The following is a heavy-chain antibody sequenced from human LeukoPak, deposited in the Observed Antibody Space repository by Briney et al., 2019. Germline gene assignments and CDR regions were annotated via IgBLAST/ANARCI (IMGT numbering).Heavy chain of an antibody. D-gene: IGHD1-26*01. CDR1: GGSISRSTW. Sequence: SETLSLTCAVSGGSISRSTWWGWVRQPPGKGLEWIGEIYHSGSANYNPSLKSRLTISVDKSRNQFSLILSSVTAADTAVYYCASKSYSGSYTFDYWGQGTLVTVSS. CDR2: IYHSGSA. CDR3: ASKSYSGSYTFDY. V-gene: IGHV4-4*02. J-gene: IGHJ4*02.